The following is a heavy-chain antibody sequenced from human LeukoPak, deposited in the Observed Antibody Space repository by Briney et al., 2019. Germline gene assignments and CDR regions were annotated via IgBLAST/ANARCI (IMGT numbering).Heavy chain of an antibody. Sequence: GGSLRLSCAASGFTFSSYAMHWVRQAPGKGLEWVAVISYDGSNKYYADSVKGRFTISRDNSKNTLYLQMNSLRAEDTAVYYCASGSHYDSSGYYLGGYWGQGTLVTVSS. V-gene: IGHV3-30-3*01. CDR2: ISYDGSNK. CDR3: ASGSHYDSSGYYLGGY. CDR1: GFTFSSYA. D-gene: IGHD3-22*01. J-gene: IGHJ4*02.